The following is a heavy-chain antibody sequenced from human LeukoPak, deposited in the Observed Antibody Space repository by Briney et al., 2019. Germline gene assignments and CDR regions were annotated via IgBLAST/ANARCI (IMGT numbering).Heavy chain of an antibody. V-gene: IGHV3-53*01. CDR3: ASENTSDGWYYYGMDV. CDR2: MYTGDRP. J-gene: IGHJ6*02. CDR1: GFTVSTNY. Sequence: GGSLRLSCAASGFTVSTNYMSWVRQAPGKGLEWVSVMYTGDRPYYADSVKGRFTISRDNSKKTLWLQMNNLRAEDTAVYYCASENTSDGWYYYGMDVWGQGTTVTVSS. D-gene: IGHD5-24*01.